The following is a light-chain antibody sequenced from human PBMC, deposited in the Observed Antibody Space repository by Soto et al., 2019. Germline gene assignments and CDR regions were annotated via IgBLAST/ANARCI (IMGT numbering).Light chain of an antibody. CDR2: GAS. CDR1: QSVARSS. CDR3: QQYGSSPFT. J-gene: IGKJ4*01. Sequence: EIVLTQSPGTLSLSPGERATLSCRASQSVARSSVAWYQQKPGQAPNLVISGASSRATGIPDRFSGSGSGTDFSLTISRLEPEDFAVYYCQQYGSSPFTFGAGTKVEIK. V-gene: IGKV3-20*01.